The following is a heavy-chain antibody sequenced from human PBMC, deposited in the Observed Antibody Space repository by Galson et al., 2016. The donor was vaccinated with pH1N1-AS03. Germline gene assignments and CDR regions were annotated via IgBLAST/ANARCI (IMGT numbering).Heavy chain of an antibody. D-gene: IGHD6-13*01. CDR3: AGMQLGALHF. V-gene: IGHV6-1*01. J-gene: IGHJ4*02. CDR2: TYYRSRWKN. Sequence: CAISGDSVSSNSAVWNWIRLSPSRGLEWLGRTYYRSRWKNDYAVSVKSRIIINPDTSKNQFSLQLNSVTPEDTAIYYCAGMQLGALHFWGRGTLVTVSS. CDR1: GDSVSSNSAV.